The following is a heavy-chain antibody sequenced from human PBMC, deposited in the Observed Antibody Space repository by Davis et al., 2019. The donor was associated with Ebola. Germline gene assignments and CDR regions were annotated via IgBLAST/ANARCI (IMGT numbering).Heavy chain of an antibody. CDR1: GFTFSSYG. CDR3: AKVGGSGTY. D-gene: IGHD3-10*01. V-gene: IGHV3-7*03. Sequence: PGGSLRLSCAASGFTFSSYGMHWVRQAPGKGLEWVANIKEDGSEKHYVDSVKGRFTISRDNAKNSLYVQMNSLRAEDTAVYYCAKVGGSGTYWGQGILVTVSS. CDR2: IKEDGSEK. J-gene: IGHJ4*02.